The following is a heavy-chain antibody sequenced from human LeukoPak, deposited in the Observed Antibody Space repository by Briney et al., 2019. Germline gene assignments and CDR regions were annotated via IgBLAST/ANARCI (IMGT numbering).Heavy chain of an antibody. CDR2: INAGNGNT. CDR1: GYTFTSYA. Sequence: ASVKVSCKASGYTFTSYAMHWVRQAPGQRLEWMGWINAGNGNTKYSQKFQGRVTITRDTSASTAYMELSSLRSEDTAVYYCASGYSYGDGTYYFDYWGQGTLVTVSS. J-gene: IGHJ4*02. CDR3: ASGYSYGDGTYYFDY. V-gene: IGHV1-3*01. D-gene: IGHD5-18*01.